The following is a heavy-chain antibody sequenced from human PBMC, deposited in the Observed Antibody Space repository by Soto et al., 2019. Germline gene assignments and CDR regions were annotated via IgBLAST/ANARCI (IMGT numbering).Heavy chain of an antibody. CDR1: GFTFSSYG. V-gene: IGHV3-33*01. CDR3: AREIHYYDSSGYPGYYYYYGMDV. CDR2: IWYDGSNK. Sequence: GGSLRLSCAASGFTFSSYGMHWVRQAPGKGLEWVAVIWYDGSNKYYADSVKGRFTISRDNSKNTLYLQMNSLRAEDTAVYYCAREIHYYDSSGYPGYYYYYGMDVWGQGTTVTVSS. D-gene: IGHD3-22*01. J-gene: IGHJ6*02.